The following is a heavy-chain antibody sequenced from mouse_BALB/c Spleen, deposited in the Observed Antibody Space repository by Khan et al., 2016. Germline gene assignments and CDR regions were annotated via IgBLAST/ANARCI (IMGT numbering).Heavy chain of an antibody. CDR1: EFTFSSYG. CDR3: ASHVITTATFGY. CDR2: ISSGGSYS. D-gene: IGHD1-2*01. J-gene: IGHJ3*01. Sequence: EVELVESGGDLVKPGGSLKLSCAASEFTFSSYGMSWVRQTPDKRLEWVATISSGGSYSYYPDSVKGRFTISRDNAKNTLYLQMSSLKSEDTAMYYCASHVITTATFGYGGQGTLVTVSA. V-gene: IGHV5-6*01.